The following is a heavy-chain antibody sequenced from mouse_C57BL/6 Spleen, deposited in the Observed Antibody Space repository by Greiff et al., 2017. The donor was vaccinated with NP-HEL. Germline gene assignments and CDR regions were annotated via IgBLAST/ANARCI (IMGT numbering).Heavy chain of an antibody. CDR3: ARQHYGSSFWYFDV. D-gene: IGHD1-1*01. Sequence: EVHLVESGGGLVQPGGSLKLSCAASGFTFSDYYMYWVRQTPEKRLEWVAYISNGGGSTYYPDTVKGRFTISRDNAKNTLYLQMSRLKSEDTAMYYCARQHYGSSFWYFDVWGTGTTVTVSS. CDR2: ISNGGGST. CDR1: GFTFSDYY. J-gene: IGHJ1*03. V-gene: IGHV5-12*01.